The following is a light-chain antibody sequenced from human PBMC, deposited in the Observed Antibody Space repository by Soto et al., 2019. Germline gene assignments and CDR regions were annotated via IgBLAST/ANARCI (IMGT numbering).Light chain of an antibody. CDR1: QSVIYSSNSKNY. CDR3: QQYYSIPIT. Sequence: DIVMTQSPDSLAVSLGERVTINCKSSQSVIYSSNSKNYLVWYQQKPGQPPKRLIYWASTRESGVPDRFSGRGSGTDFTLTISNLQPEDVAVYYCQQYYSIPITFGQGTRLEIK. J-gene: IGKJ5*01. CDR2: WAS. V-gene: IGKV4-1*01.